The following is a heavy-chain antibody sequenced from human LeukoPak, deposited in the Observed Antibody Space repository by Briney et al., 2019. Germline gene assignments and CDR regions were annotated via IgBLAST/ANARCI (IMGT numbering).Heavy chain of an antibody. Sequence: GRSLRLSCAASGFTFSSYGMHWVRQAPGKGLEWVAVIWYDGSNKYYADSVKGRFTISRDNSKNTLYLQMNGLRAEDTAVYYCARGAYSFGVAPAPYGMDVWGQGTTVTVSS. V-gene: IGHV3-33*01. D-gene: IGHD3-3*01. CDR3: ARGAYSFGVAPAPYGMDV. J-gene: IGHJ6*02. CDR1: GFTFSSYG. CDR2: IWYDGSNK.